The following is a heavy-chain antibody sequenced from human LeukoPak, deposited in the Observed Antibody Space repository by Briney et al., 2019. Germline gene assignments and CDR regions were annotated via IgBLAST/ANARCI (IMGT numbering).Heavy chain of an antibody. V-gene: IGHV4-59*01. CDR3: ARSGFGSGIWFDP. Sequence: SETLSLTCTVSGDSMSTYYWNWVRQSPGKGLEWVAYISTSGTVAYNPSLRSRVSISVDTSKSQFSLSLTSVTAADTAVYYCARSGFGSGIWFDPWGQGTLVIVSS. CDR1: GDSMSTYY. D-gene: IGHD3-10*01. J-gene: IGHJ5*02. CDR2: ISTSGTV.